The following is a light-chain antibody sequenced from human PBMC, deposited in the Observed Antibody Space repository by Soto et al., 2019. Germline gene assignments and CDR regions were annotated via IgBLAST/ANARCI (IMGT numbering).Light chain of an antibody. V-gene: IGKV3-20*01. CDR3: QHYGSLVLT. Sequence: EIGLTQSPGTLSLSPGERATLSCRASQSVSSTYFAWYQQKPGQAPRLLIYGASSRATGIPDRFSGSGSGTDFTLAISRLEPEDFAVYCCQHYGSLVLTFGGGTKVEIK. CDR2: GAS. CDR1: QSVSSTY. J-gene: IGKJ4*01.